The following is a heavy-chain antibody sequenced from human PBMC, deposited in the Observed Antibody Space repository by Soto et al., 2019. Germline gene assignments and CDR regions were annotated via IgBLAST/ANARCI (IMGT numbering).Heavy chain of an antibody. Sequence: GGSLRLSCAASGFTFSNAWMSWVRQAPGKGLEWVGRIKSKTDGGTTDYAAPVKGRFTISRDDSKNTLYLQMNSLKTEDTAVYYCTTLTRYVDYGDRLDYYYYMDVWGKGTTVTVSS. V-gene: IGHV3-15*01. D-gene: IGHD4-17*01. CDR1: GFTFSNAW. CDR2: IKSKTDGGTT. CDR3: TTLTRYVDYGDRLDYYYYMDV. J-gene: IGHJ6*03.